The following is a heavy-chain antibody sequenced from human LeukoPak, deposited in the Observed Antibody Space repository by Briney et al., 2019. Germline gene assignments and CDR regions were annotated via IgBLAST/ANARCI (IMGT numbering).Heavy chain of an antibody. CDR1: GYSISSGYY. CDR2: IYHSGST. CDR3: AREGAKGDY. J-gene: IGHJ4*02. Sequence: SETLSLTCTVSGYSISSGYYWGWIRQPPGKGLEWIGSIYHSGSTYYNPSLKSRVTISVDTSKNQFSLKLSSVTAADTAVYYCAREGAKGDYWGQGTPVTVSS. D-gene: IGHD1-26*01. V-gene: IGHV4-38-2*02.